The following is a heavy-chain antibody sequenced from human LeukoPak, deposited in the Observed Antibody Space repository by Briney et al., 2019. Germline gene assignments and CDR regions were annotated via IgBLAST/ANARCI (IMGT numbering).Heavy chain of an antibody. CDR2: ISAGGGTK. D-gene: IGHD5-24*01. J-gene: IGHJ4*02. Sequence: GGSLRLSCAASGLTFNIYDMHWVRQAPGKGLEWVSVISAGGGTKDYADSVKGRFSISRDNSKNTLFLQMNSLRAEDSAIYYCAKDQEGYHRPIDYWGQGTLVTVSS. CDR3: AKDQEGYHRPIDY. V-gene: IGHV3-23*01. CDR1: GLTFNIYD.